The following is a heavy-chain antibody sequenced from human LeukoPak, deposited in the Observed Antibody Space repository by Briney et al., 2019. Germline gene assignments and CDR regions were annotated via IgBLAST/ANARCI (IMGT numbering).Heavy chain of an antibody. J-gene: IGHJ3*02. CDR3: ARNCDSSDFGALDI. CDR1: GGSISSGGYS. Sequence: SQTLSLTCTVSGGSISSGGYSCSWIRQPPGKGLEWIGYIYYSGRTFYSPSLKSRATISIDASRNQFSLSLSSVTVADTAVYYCARNCDSSDFGALDIWGLGTMVTVSS. V-gene: IGHV4-30-4*01. CDR2: IYYSGRT. D-gene: IGHD3-22*01.